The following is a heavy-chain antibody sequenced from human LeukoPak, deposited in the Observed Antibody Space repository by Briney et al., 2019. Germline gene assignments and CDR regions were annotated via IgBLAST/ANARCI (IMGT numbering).Heavy chain of an antibody. V-gene: IGHV3-64*01. CDR3: ARALTTGYYYP. J-gene: IGHJ5*02. CDR2: IDSNGGST. Sequence: GGSLRLSCAASGFTFSSYNMHWVRQAPGKGLEYVSAIDSNGGSTYYANSVKGRFTIPRDNSKNTLYLQMGSLRTEDMAVYYCARALTTGYYYPWGQGTLVTVSS. CDR1: GFTFSSYN. D-gene: IGHD3-22*01.